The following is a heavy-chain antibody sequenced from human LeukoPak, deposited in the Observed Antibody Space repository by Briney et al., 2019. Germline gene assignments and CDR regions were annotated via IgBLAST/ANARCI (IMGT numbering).Heavy chain of an antibody. Sequence: SQTLSLTCTVSGGSISSGDYYWSWIRQPPGEGLEWIGYIYYSGSTYYNPSLKSRVTLSVDTSKNQFSLKLSSVTAADTAVYYCARDLWYDQGIDIWGQGTMVTVSS. V-gene: IGHV4-30-4*08. D-gene: IGHD3-10*01. CDR1: GGSISSGDYY. J-gene: IGHJ3*02. CDR3: ARDLWYDQGIDI. CDR2: IYYSGST.